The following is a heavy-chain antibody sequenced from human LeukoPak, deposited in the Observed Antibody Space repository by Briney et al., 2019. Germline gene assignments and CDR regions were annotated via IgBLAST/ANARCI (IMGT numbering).Heavy chain of an antibody. CDR2: INWNGGST. Sequence: GGSLSLSCEASGFSFDEFGMSWVRPAPGKGLEWVPGINWNGGSTGYADSVKGRFTVSRDNAKNSLYLQMNSLRVEDTAVYYCARSWYYDSSGPERGFDIWGQGTMVTVSS. D-gene: IGHD3-22*01. CDR3: ARSWYYDSSGPERGFDI. CDR1: GFSFDEFG. J-gene: IGHJ3*02. V-gene: IGHV3-20*04.